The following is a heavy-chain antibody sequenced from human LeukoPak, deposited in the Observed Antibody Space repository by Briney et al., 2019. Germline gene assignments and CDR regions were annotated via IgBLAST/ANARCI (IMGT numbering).Heavy chain of an antibody. V-gene: IGHV3-30*18. CDR2: ISHDGTSK. CDR3: AKDRGYFYYGMDV. CDR1: GFTFSSYA. J-gene: IGHJ6*02. Sequence: GGSLRLSCAASGFTFSSYAIHWVRQTPGKGPEWVAVISHDGTSKYYAASVKGRFTISRDNSKTTLYLQVNNLRPQHTAVYYCAKDRGYFYYGMDVWGQGTTVTVSS.